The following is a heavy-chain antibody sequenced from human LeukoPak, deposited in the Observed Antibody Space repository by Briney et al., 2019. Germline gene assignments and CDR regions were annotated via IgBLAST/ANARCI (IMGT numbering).Heavy chain of an antibody. CDR1: GFTLSTYD. J-gene: IGHJ4*02. Sequence: GGSLRLSRAASGFTLSTYDMSWVRQAPTKGLEWVSGINWNGGSTGYADSVKGRFTISRDNAKNSLYLQMNSLRAEDTALYYCASSRGYSYGPNSDYWGQGTLVTVSS. D-gene: IGHD5-18*01. CDR2: INWNGGST. CDR3: ASSRGYSYGPNSDY. V-gene: IGHV3-20*04.